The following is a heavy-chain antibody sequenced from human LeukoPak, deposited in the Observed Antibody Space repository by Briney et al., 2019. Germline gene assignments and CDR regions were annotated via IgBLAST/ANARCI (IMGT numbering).Heavy chain of an antibody. J-gene: IGHJ4*02. CDR1: GFTVSNNY. D-gene: IGHD5-24*01. Sequence: GGSLRLSCAASGFTVSNNYMSWVRQAPGKGLEWVSVIKSGGDTYYADSVKGRFTISRDNAKNSLYLQMNSLRAEDTAVYYCANGDGFDYWGQGTLVTVSS. CDR3: ANGDGFDY. V-gene: IGHV3-53*01. CDR2: IKSGGDT.